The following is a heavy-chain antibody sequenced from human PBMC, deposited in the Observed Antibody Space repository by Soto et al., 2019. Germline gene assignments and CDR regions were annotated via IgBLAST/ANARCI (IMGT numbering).Heavy chain of an antibody. V-gene: IGHV1-58*01. J-gene: IGHJ6*02. CDR1: GFTFTSSA. CDR2: IVVGSGNT. Sequence: SVKVSCKASGFTFTSSAVQWVRQARGQRLEWIGWIVVGSGNTNYAQKFQGRVTMTTNTSISTAYMELSSLRSEDTAVYYCARDWIRNYYYYGMDVWGQGTTVTVSS. D-gene: IGHD2-2*03. CDR3: ARDWIRNYYYYGMDV.